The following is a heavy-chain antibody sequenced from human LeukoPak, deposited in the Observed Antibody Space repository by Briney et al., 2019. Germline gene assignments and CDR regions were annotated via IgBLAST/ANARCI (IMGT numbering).Heavy chain of an antibody. CDR1: GFTFSSYA. D-gene: IGHD1-26*01. J-gene: IGHJ3*02. Sequence: GGSLRLSCAASGFTFSSYAMSWVRQAPGKGLEWVSAISGSGGSTYYADSVKGRFTISRDNSKNTLYLQMNSLRAEDTAVYYCAKDAFHFGGSPGAFDIWGQGTMVTVYS. CDR3: AKDAFHFGGSPGAFDI. CDR2: ISGSGGST. V-gene: IGHV3-23*01.